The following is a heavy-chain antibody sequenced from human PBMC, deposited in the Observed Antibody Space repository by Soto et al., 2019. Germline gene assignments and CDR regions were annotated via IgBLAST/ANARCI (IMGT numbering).Heavy chain of an antibody. V-gene: IGHV3-49*04. J-gene: IGHJ6*02. CDR2: MRSKAYGGTT. D-gene: IGHD3-3*01. CDR1: GFTFGDYA. CDR3: TRDSDFWSGYYEDYYYYGMDV. Sequence: GGSLRLSCTASGFTFGDYARSWVRQAPGKGLEWVGFMRSKAYGGTTEYAASLRGRFTISRDDSKSIAYLQMNSMKTEDPAVYYCTRDSDFWSGYYEDYYYYGMDVWGQGHTVTVSS.